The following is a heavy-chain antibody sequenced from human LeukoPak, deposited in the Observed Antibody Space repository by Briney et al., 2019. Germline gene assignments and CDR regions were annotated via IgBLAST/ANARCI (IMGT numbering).Heavy chain of an antibody. Sequence: PGGSLRLSCAASGFTFDDYAMHWVRQAPGKGLEWVSLISWDGGSTYYADSVKGRFTISRDNSKNSLYLQMNSLRAEDTALYYCAKDISSMDDSSGLVDYWGQGTLVTVSS. CDR2: ISWDGGST. D-gene: IGHD3-22*01. V-gene: IGHV3-43D*03. J-gene: IGHJ4*02. CDR3: AKDISSMDDSSGLVDY. CDR1: GFTFDDYA.